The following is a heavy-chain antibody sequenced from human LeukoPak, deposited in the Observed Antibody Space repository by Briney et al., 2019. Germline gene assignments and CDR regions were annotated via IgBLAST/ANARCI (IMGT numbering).Heavy chain of an antibody. CDR2: IRYDGSNK. CDR3: AKDRKSSSGYGSGAFDI. V-gene: IGHV3-30*02. J-gene: IGHJ3*02. CDR1: GFTFSSYG. D-gene: IGHD3-22*01. Sequence: GGSLRLSCAASGFTFSSYGMHWVRQAPGKGLEWVAFIRYDGSNKYYADSVKGRFTISRDNSKNTLYLQMNSLRVEDTAVYHCAKDRKSSSGYGSGAFDIWGQGTMVTVSS.